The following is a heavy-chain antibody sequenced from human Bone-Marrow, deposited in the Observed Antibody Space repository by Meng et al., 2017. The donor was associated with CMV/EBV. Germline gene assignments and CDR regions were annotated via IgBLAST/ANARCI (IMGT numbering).Heavy chain of an antibody. CDR3: ARDRQRIEYYDFWSVYHPSWFDP. D-gene: IGHD3-3*01. CDR2: INHSGST. Sequence: LSCAVYGGSVSGYYWSWIRQPPGKGLEWIGEINHSGSTNYNPSLKSRVTISVDTSKNQFSLKLSSVTAADTAVYYCARDRQRIEYYDFWSVYHPSWFDPWGQGTLVTVSS. J-gene: IGHJ5*02. V-gene: IGHV4-34*01. CDR1: GGSVSGYY.